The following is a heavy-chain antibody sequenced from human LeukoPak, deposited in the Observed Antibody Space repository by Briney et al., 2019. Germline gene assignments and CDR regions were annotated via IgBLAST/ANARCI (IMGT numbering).Heavy chain of an antibody. V-gene: IGHV3-23*01. CDR2: ISISGGT. D-gene: IGHD1-26*01. Sequence: GGSLRLSCAASGFTFSSYAMSWVRQAPGKGLEWVSVISISGGTYYADSVKGRFTISRDISKNTVFLQMDSLRVEDTAVYYCTKHGERGTNRFDYWGQGTLVTASS. J-gene: IGHJ4*02. CDR1: GFTFSSYA. CDR3: TKHGERGTNRFDY.